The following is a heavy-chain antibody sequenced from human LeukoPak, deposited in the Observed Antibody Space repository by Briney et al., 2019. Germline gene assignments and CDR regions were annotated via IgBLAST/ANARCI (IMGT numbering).Heavy chain of an antibody. D-gene: IGHD6-6*01. CDR2: INHSGST. Sequence: PSETLSLTCAVYGGSFSGYYWSWIRQPPGKGLEWIGGINHSGSTNYNPSLKSRVTILVDTSKNQFSLKLSSVTAADTAVYYCARRGLAARRGWFDPWGQGTLVTVSS. V-gene: IGHV4-34*01. CDR3: ARRGLAARRGWFDP. CDR1: GGSFSGYY. J-gene: IGHJ5*02.